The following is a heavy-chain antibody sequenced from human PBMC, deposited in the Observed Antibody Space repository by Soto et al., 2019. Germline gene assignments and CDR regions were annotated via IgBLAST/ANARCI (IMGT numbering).Heavy chain of an antibody. V-gene: IGHV4-61*01. J-gene: IGHJ6*02. CDR3: ATLAARYYYYYGMDV. Sequence: PSETLSLTCTVSGGSVSNGSYYWSWIRQPPGKGLEWIGYINHSGSTNYNPSLKSRVTISVDTSKNQFSLKLSSVTAADTAVYYCATLAARYYYYYGMDVWGQGTTVTVSS. D-gene: IGHD6-6*01. CDR1: GGSVSNGSYY. CDR2: INHSGST.